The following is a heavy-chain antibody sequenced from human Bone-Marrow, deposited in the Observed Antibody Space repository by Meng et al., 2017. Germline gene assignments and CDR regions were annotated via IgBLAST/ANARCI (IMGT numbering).Heavy chain of an antibody. J-gene: IGHJ5*02. CDR2: MNPNSGNT. Sequence: ASVKVSCKASGYTFTSYDINWVRQATGQGLEWMGWMNPNSGNTGYAQKFQGRVTMTRNTSISTAYMELSSLRSEDTAVYYCARSQNRLSHYGSGEKNWFDPWGQGTLVTVSS. CDR1: GYTFTSYD. D-gene: IGHD3-10*01. V-gene: IGHV1-8*01. CDR3: ARSQNRLSHYGSGEKNWFDP.